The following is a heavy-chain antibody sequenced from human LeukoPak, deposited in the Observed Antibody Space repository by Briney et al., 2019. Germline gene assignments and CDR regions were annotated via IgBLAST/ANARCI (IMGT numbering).Heavy chain of an antibody. CDR2: ISYDGSNK. CDR1: GFTFSSYG. D-gene: IGHD6-6*01. V-gene: IGHV3-30*03. J-gene: IGHJ4*02. CDR3: AHIPSSSDY. Sequence: GGSLRLSCAASGFTFSSYGMHWVRQAPGKGLEWVAVISYDGSNKYYADSVKGQFTISRDNSKNTLYLQMNSLRAEDTAVYYCAHIPSSSDYWGQGTLVTVSS.